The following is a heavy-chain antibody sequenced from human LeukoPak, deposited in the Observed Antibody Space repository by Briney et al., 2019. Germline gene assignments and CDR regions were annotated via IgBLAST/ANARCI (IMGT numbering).Heavy chain of an antibody. Sequence: PGGSLRLSCAASGFTFSSYWMTWVRQAPGKGLEWVANIKQDGSEKYYVDSVKGRFTISRDNAKNSLYLQMNSLRAEDTAVYYCARDSGTGAFVIWAQGTMVTVSS. D-gene: IGHD7-27*01. J-gene: IGHJ3*02. CDR1: GFTFSSYW. V-gene: IGHV3-7*01. CDR2: IKQDGSEK. CDR3: ARDSGTGAFVI.